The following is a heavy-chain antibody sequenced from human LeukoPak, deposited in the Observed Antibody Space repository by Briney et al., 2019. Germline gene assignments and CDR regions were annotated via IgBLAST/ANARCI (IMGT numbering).Heavy chain of an antibody. CDR3: ARTAVVGATTRYFDY. Sequence: PSETLSLTCAVSGGSISSGGYSWSWIRQPPGKGLEWIGYIYYSGSTYYNPSLKSRVTISVDTSKNQFSLKLSSVTAADTAVYYCARTAVVGATTRYFDYWGQGTLVTVSS. J-gene: IGHJ4*01. CDR1: GGSISSGGYS. V-gene: IGHV4-30-4*07. D-gene: IGHD1-26*01. CDR2: IYYSGST.